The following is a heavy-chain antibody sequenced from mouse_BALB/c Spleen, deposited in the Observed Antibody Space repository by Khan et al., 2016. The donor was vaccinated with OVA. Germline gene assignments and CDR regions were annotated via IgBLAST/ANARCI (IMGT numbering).Heavy chain of an antibody. J-gene: IGHJ4*01. CDR1: GFTFSDYG. CDR3: ARSWAMDY. Sequence: EVKLVESGGGLVQPGGSRKLSCAASGFTFSDYGMAWVRQAPGKGPEWVAFISNLAYSIYYADTVTGRFTISRENAQNTLYLEMSSLRSEDTAMYYCARSWAMDYWGQGTSVTVAS. V-gene: IGHV5-15*02. CDR2: ISNLAYSI.